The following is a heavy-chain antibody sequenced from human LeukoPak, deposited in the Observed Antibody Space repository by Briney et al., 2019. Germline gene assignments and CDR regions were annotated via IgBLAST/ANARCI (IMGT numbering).Heavy chain of an antibody. D-gene: IGHD3-10*01. V-gene: IGHV4-59*08. Sequence: SETLSLTCTVSGGSISSYYWSWIRQPPGKGLEWIGYIYYSGSTNYNPSLKSRVTISVDTSKNQFSLKLSSVTAADTAVYYCARHSRVAGTEYFQHWGQGTLVTVSS. CDR1: GGSISSYY. CDR2: IYYSGST. J-gene: IGHJ1*01. CDR3: ARHSRVAGTEYFQH.